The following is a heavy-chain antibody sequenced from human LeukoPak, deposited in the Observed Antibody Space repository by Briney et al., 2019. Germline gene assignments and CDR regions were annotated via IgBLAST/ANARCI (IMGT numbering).Heavy chain of an antibody. D-gene: IGHD3-10*01. CDR2: INPNSGGT. CDR1: GYTFTSYY. CDR3: ARNLYYGSGSPEAYFDY. V-gene: IGHV1-2*02. Sequence: ASVKVSCKASGYTFTSYYMHWVRQAPGQGLEWMGIINPNSGGTNYAQKFQGRVTMTRDTSISTAYMELSRLRSDDTAVYYCARNLYYGSGSPEAYFDYWGQGTLVTVSS. J-gene: IGHJ4*02.